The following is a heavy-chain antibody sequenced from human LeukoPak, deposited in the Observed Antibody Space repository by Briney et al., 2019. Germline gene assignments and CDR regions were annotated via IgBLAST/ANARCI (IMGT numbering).Heavy chain of an antibody. CDR3: ARGVVAAAGRTFDF. CDR1: GGSITSYY. D-gene: IGHD6-13*01. V-gene: IGHV4-59*01. J-gene: IGHJ4*02. Sequence: SETLSLTCTVSGGSITSYYWSWIRQPPGKGLEWIGCIYYSGSTSYNPSLKSRVTISVDTSKNQFSLKLSSVTAADTAVYYCARGVVAAAGRTFDFWGQGTLVTVSS. CDR2: IYYSGST.